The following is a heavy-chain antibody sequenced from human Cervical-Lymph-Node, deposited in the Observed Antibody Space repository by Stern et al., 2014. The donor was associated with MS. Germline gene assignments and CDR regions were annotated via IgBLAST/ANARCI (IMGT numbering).Heavy chain of an antibody. J-gene: IGHJ4*02. CDR1: GFTFSSYT. CDR3: ARLLVVAATDDDY. V-gene: IGHV3-21*01. CDR2: IITCSSYI. Sequence: EVQLVESGGGLVKPGGSLRLSCAASGFTFSSYTMNWVRQAPGKGLEWVSSIITCSSYIHYAASVKGRFTISRDNAKNSLFLQMNSLRAEDTAVYYCARLLVVAATDDDYWGQGTLVTVSS. D-gene: IGHD2-15*01.